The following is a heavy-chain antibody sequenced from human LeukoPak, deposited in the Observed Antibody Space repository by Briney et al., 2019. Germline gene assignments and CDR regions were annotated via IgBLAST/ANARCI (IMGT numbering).Heavy chain of an antibody. CDR1: GDTFTNYY. Sequence: ASVKVSCKASGDTFTNYYMHWVRQAPGQGFEWLGIIDPSGDTTNYAQKFQGRVTMSRDTSTSSVYMDLSSLRSEDTAEYYCAREAYDFWSGRDAYYGMDVWGQGTTVTVSS. CDR3: AREAYDFWSGRDAYYGMDV. D-gene: IGHD3-3*01. V-gene: IGHV1-46*01. CDR2: IDPSGDTT. J-gene: IGHJ6*02.